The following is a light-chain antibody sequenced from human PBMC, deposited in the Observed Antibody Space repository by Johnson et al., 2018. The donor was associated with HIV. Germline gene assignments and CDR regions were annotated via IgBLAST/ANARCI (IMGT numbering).Light chain of an antibody. Sequence: QSVLTQPPSASGTPGQRVTISCSGSSSNIGSNTVNWYQQLPGTAPKLLIYDNNKRPSGIPDRFSGSKSGTSATLGITGLQTGDEADYYCGKWDSSLRTGFFGSGTKVTVL. V-gene: IGLV1-51*01. J-gene: IGLJ1*01. CDR2: DNN. CDR1: SSNIGSNT. CDR3: GKWDSSLRTGF.